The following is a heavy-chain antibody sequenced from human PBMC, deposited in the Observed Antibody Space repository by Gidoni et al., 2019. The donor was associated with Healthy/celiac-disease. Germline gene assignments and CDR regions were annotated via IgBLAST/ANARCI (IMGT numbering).Heavy chain of an antibody. J-gene: IGHJ6*02. CDR1: AFTFSSYA. CDR2: ISYDGSNK. CDR3: ARGLAADYYYYGMDV. Sequence: QVQLVDSGGGLVQPGRSLRLSFSASAFTFSSYAMHWVLQAPGKGLEWVAVISYDGSNKYYADSVKGRFTSSRDNSKNTLYLQMNSMRAEDTAVYYCARGLAADYYYYGMDVWGQGTTVTVSS. V-gene: IGHV3-30*04. D-gene: IGHD6-13*01.